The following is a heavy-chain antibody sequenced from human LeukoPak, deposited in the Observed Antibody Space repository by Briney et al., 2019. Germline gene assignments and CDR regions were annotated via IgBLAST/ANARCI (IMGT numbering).Heavy chain of an antibody. D-gene: IGHD5-12*01. CDR1: GTVSGYFSTTYY. J-gene: IGHJ3*01. CDR3: ARQMATKGEWAFDV. CDR2: IRHDGHT. Sequence: SETLSLTCTISGTVSGYFSTTYYWGWIRQPPGKGLEWIASIRHDGHTYYNASLKSQATISIDMSRNQFSLKLSSLTAADTAVYYCARQMATKGEWAFDVWGQGTMVTVSS. V-gene: IGHV4-38-2*02.